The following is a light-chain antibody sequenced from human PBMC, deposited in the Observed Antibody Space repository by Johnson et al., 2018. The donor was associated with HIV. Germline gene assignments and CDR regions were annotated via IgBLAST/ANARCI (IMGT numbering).Light chain of an antibody. CDR2: DNN. J-gene: IGLJ1*01. Sequence: QSVLTQPPSVSAAPGQKVTISCSGSSSNIGNNYVSWYQQLPGTAPKLLIYDNNKRPSGIPDRFSGSKSGTSATLGITGLQTGDEADYYCGTWDSSLSAGFYVFGTATKVTGL. CDR1: SSNIGNNY. V-gene: IGLV1-51*01. CDR3: GTWDSSLSAGFYV.